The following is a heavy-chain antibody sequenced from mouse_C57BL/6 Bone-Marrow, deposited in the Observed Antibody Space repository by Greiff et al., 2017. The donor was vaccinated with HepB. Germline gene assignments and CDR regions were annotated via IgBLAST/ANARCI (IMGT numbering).Heavy chain of an antibody. Sequence: VQLVESGAELVRPGASVTLSCKASGYTFTDYEMHWVKQTPVHGLEWIGAIDPETGGTAYNQKFKGKAILTADKSSSTAYMELRSLTSEDSAVYYCTRNYGSRHWYFDVWGTGTTVTVSS. D-gene: IGHD1-1*01. CDR3: TRNYGSRHWYFDV. CDR1: GYTFTDYE. CDR2: IDPETGGT. J-gene: IGHJ1*03. V-gene: IGHV1-15*01.